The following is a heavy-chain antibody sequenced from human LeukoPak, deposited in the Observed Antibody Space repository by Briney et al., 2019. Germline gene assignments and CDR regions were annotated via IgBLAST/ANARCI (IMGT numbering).Heavy chain of an antibody. J-gene: IGHJ4*02. Sequence: ASVKVSCKASGYTFTSYGISWVRQAPGQGLEWMGWISAYNGNTNYAQKFQGRVTMTRNTSISTAYMELSSLRSEDTAVYYCARGSSHYDILTGYEANFDYWGQGTLVTVSS. V-gene: IGHV1-18*01. CDR1: GYTFTSYG. CDR3: ARGSSHYDILTGYEANFDY. D-gene: IGHD3-9*01. CDR2: ISAYNGNT.